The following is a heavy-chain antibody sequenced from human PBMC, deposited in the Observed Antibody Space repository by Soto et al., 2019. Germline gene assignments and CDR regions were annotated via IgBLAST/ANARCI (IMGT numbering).Heavy chain of an antibody. CDR3: ANLMGLNQLLYQYYYYGMDV. J-gene: IGHJ6*02. D-gene: IGHD2-2*02. Sequence: GGSLRLSCAASGFTFSSYAMSWVRQAPGKGLEWVSAISGSGGSTYYADSVKGRFTISRDNSKNTLYLQMNSLRAEDTAVYYCANLMGLNQLLYQYYYYGMDVWGQGTTVTVSS. V-gene: IGHV3-23*01. CDR2: ISGSGGST. CDR1: GFTFSSYA.